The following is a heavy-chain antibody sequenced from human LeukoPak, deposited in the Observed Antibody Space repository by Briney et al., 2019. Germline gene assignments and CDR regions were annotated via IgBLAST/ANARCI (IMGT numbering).Heavy chain of an antibody. J-gene: IGHJ4*02. V-gene: IGHV3-7*01. Sequence: GGSLRLSCAASGFTFSNNWMTWVRQAPGKGLEWVANIKQDGSEKYYVDSVKGRFTISRDNAKNSLYLQMNSLRAEDTAVYYCARSITIFGVVIIRVYFDYWGQGTLVTVSS. CDR1: GFTFSNNW. CDR3: ARSITIFGVVIIRVYFDY. CDR2: IKQDGSEK. D-gene: IGHD3-3*01.